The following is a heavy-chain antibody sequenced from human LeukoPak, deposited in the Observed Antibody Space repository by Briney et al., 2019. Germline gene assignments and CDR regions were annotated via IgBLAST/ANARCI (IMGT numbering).Heavy chain of an antibody. CDR2: INPNNGGP. J-gene: IGHJ4*02. V-gene: IGHV1-2*06. D-gene: IGHD7-27*01. Sequence: ASVKVSCKASGYTFTNYFIHWVRQAPGQGLEWMGRINPNNGGPEYGQNFQGRVTMTRDTSISTVYMEVYSLTSDDTAVYYCARDLSSTANWELDFWGQGILVTASS. CDR1: GYTFTNYF. CDR3: ARDLSSTANWELDF.